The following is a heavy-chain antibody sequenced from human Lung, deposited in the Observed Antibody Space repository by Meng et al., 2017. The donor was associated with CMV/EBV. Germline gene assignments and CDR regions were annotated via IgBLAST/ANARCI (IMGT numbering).Heavy chain of an antibody. J-gene: IGHJ4*02. CDR3: AGDGLDYSSTWSYNYCDY. CDR2: ISKDGSNK. D-gene: IGHD6-13*01. V-gene: IGHV3-30-3*01. CDR1: GFTFSRFA. Sequence: SLKISCTASGFTFSRFAFHWVRQAPGKGLEWVAIISKDGSNKYYADSVKGRFTISRDNSKNALYLRMNSLRLEDTAVYYCAGDGLDYSSTWSYNYCDYWGQGTLVTVSS.